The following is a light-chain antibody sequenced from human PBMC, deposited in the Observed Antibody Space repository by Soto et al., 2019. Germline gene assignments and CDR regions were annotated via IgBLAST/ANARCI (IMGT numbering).Light chain of an antibody. CDR2: GTS. V-gene: IGKV3-20*01. Sequence: EIVLTQSPATLSLSPGQTAILSCRASQIVSTSYLAWYQQKPGQAPRLLISGTSMRATGIPDRFGGSGSGTDFTLTINRLEPADFAVYYCQWGTFGPGTKVDVK. CDR1: QIVSTSY. J-gene: IGKJ3*01. CDR3: QWGT.